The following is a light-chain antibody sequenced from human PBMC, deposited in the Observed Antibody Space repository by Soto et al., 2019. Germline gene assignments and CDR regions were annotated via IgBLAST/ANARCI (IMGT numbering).Light chain of an antibody. CDR2: DAS. J-gene: IGKJ4*01. CDR3: QQRVDWLT. Sequence: EIVLTQSPATLSLSPGERATLSCRASQSVSIYLAWYQQKPGQAPRLLIYDASNRATGIPARFSGSGSGTDFTLTISSLEPEDFVVYYCQQRVDWLTFGGGTRVEIK. CDR1: QSVSIY. V-gene: IGKV3-11*01.